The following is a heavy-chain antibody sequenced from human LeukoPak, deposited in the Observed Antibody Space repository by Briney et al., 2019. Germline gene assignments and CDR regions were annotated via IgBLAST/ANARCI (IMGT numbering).Heavy chain of an antibody. D-gene: IGHD3-22*01. J-gene: IGHJ4*02. V-gene: IGHV4-34*01. Sequence: SETLSLTCAVYGGSFSGYYWSWIRQPPGKGLEWIGEINHSGNTNYNPSLKSRVTISVDTSKNQFSLKLTSVTAADTAVYYCARAVDDRTGYQTHGFDFWGQGILVTVSS. CDR1: GGSFSGYY. CDR3: ARAVDDRTGYQTHGFDF. CDR2: INHSGNT.